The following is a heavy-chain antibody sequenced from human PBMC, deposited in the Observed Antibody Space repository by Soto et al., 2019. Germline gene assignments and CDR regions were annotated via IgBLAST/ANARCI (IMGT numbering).Heavy chain of an antibody. D-gene: IGHD3-3*02. V-gene: IGHV1-69*05. Sequence: GASVKVSCKASGCTFSSYAISWVRHAPGQGLEWMGGIIPIFGTANYAQKFQGRVTMTRDTSISTAYMELSRLRSDDTAVYYCARDGHSIEFAFDIWGQGTMVTVSS. CDR1: GCTFSSYA. CDR3: ARDGHSIEFAFDI. J-gene: IGHJ3*02. CDR2: IIPIFGTA.